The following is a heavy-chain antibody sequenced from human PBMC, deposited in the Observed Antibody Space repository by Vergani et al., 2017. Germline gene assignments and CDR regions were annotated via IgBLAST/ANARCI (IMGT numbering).Heavy chain of an antibody. J-gene: IGHJ5*02. V-gene: IGHV4-59*12. CDR3: ARDSALLNWFDP. Sequence: QVQLQESGPGLVKPSETLSLTCTVSGGSISSYYWSWIRQPPGKGLEWIGYIYYSGSTNYNPSLKSRVTISVDTSKNQFSLKLSSVTAADTAVYYCARDSALLNWFDPWGQGTLVTVSS. CDR2: IYYSGST. D-gene: IGHD2/OR15-2a*01. CDR1: GGSISSYY.